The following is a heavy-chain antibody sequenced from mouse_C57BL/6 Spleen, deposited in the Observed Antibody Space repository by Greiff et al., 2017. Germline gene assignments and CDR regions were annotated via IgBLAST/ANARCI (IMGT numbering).Heavy chain of an antibody. J-gene: IGHJ2*01. CDR3: ARSAVLLRSVDY. CDR2: IDPSDSYT. Sequence: QVQLQQPGAELVKPGASVKLSCKASGYTFTSYWMQWVKQRPGQGLEWIGEIDPSDSYTNYNQKFKGKATLIVDTSSSTAYMQLSSLTSEDSAVYYCARSAVLLRSVDYWGQGTTLTVSS. CDR1: GYTFTSYW. D-gene: IGHD1-1*01. V-gene: IGHV1-50*01.